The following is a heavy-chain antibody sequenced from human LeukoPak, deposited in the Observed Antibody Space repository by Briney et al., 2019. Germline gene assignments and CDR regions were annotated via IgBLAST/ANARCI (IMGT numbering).Heavy chain of an antibody. CDR3: ARSPYYYGSSGYYYDY. CDR2: IYHSGST. J-gene: IGHJ4*02. V-gene: IGHV4-38-2*01. CDR1: GYSISRGYY. Sequence: SETLSLTCAVSGYSISRGYYWGWIRQPPGKGLEWIGNIYHSGSTYYNPSLKSRVTISVDTSKNQFSLKLSSVTAADTAVYYCARSPYYYGSSGYYYDYWGQGTLVTVSS. D-gene: IGHD3-22*01.